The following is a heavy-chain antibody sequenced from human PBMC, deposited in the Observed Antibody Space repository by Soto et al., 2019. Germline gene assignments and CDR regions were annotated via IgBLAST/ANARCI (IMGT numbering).Heavy chain of an antibody. CDR1: GFTFSSYG. J-gene: IGHJ6*02. CDR3: AGAPQGSGGYNYYYYAMDV. V-gene: IGHV3-33*01. CDR2: IWSNGSNK. D-gene: IGHD6-19*01. Sequence: PGGSLRLSCAASGFTFSSYGMHWVRQAPGKGLEWVSVIWSNGSNKYYADSVKGRFTISRDNSKNTLYLQMNSLRAEDTAVYYCAGAPQGSGGYNYYYYAMDVWGQGTTVTVSS.